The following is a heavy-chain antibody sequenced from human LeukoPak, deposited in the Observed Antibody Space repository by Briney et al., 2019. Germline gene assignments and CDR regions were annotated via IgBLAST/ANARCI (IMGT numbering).Heavy chain of an antibody. D-gene: IGHD6-13*01. J-gene: IGHJ4*02. V-gene: IGHV5-51*01. CDR3: ARARFSGSWYSSFDY. CDR1: GYSFTSYW. Sequence: GESLKISCKGSGYSFTSYWIGWVRQMPGKGLEWMGIIHPRDSDTRYSPSFQGQVTMSAGKSISTAYLQWSSLRASDTAIYYCARARFSGSWYSSFDYWGQGTLVTVSS. CDR2: IHPRDSDT.